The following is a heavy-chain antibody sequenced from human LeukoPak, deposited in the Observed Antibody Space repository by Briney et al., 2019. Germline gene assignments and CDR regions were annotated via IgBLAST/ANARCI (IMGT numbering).Heavy chain of an antibody. V-gene: IGHV4-61*02. CDR1: GGSISSISYY. D-gene: IGHD3-9*01. CDR2: IYTSGST. J-gene: IGHJ4*02. Sequence: PSETLSLTCTVSGGSISSISYYWGWIRQPAGKGLEWIGRIYTSGSTNYNPSLKSRVTISVDTSKNQFSLKLSSVTAADTAVYYCAREDDILTGFDYWGQGTLVTVSS. CDR3: AREDDILTGFDY.